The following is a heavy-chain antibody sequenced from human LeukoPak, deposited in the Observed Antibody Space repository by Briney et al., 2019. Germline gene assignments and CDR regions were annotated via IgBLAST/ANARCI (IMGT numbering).Heavy chain of an antibody. CDR2: IFYSGNT. CDR3: TRHWSEFYNYGMGV. Sequence: SETLSLTRTVFGGSIVSSTNYWAWVRQPPGKGLEWIGSIFYSGNTHYNPSLKSRVTMSVDTSKNEFSLKLTSMTAADTAVYYCTRHWSEFYNYGMGVWGHGTTVTVSS. V-gene: IGHV4-39*01. J-gene: IGHJ6*02. D-gene: IGHD3-3*01. CDR1: GGSIVSSTNY.